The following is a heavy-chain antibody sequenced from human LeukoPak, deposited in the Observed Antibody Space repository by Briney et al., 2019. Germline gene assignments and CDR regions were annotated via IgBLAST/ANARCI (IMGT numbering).Heavy chain of an antibody. CDR2: ISGSGGST. J-gene: IGHJ6*02. V-gene: IGHV3-23*01. CDR1: GFTFSSYA. Sequence: GGSLRLSCAASGFTFSSYAMSWVRQAPGKGLEWVSAISGSGGSTYYADSVKGRFTISRDNSKNTLYLQMNSLRAEDTAVYYCAGRNSYGYYYYGMDVWGQGTTVTVSS. CDR3: AGRNSYGYYYYGMDV. D-gene: IGHD5-18*01.